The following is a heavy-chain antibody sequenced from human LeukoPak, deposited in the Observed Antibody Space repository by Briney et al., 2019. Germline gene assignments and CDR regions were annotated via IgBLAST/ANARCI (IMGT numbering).Heavy chain of an antibody. Sequence: PGGSLRLSCAASGCTFSSYAMSWVRPAPGKGLEWVSGISGSGGSTYYADSVKGRSTISRDNSKNTLYLQMNSLRAEDTALYYCAKAHGSGRYVWDYWGQGTVVTVSS. CDR1: GCTFSSYA. D-gene: IGHD3-10*01. J-gene: IGHJ4*02. V-gene: IGHV3-23*01. CDR3: AKAHGSGRYVWDY. CDR2: ISGSGGST.